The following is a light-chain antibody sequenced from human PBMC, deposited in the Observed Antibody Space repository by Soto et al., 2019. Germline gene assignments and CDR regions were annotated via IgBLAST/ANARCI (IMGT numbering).Light chain of an antibody. V-gene: IGKV3-11*01. CDR2: DAS. J-gene: IGKJ1*01. CDR1: QSVSSY. Sequence: EIVLTQSPATLSLSPGERATLSCRASQSVSSYLAWYQQKPGQAPRLLIYDASNRATGIPARFXXSGSGTXXXXXXXXXXPEDFAVYYCQQRSNWPPMWTFGQGTKVEIK. CDR3: QQRSNWPPMWT.